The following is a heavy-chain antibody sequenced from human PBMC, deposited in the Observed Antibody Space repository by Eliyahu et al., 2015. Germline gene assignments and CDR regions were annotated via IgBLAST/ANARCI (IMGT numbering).Heavy chain of an antibody. CDR3: AKDLVSSSWYYPSFDY. CDR2: ISGSAGST. CDR1: GFPFSXCA. Sequence: EVQLLESGGGLVQPGGSLRLSCAASGFPFSXCAMNWVRQAPGKGLEWVSSISGSAGSTYYADSVKGRFTISRDNSKNTLYVQMNSLRAEDTAVYYCAKDLVSSSWYYPSFDYWGPGTLVTVSS. J-gene: IGHJ4*02. D-gene: IGHD6-13*01. V-gene: IGHV3-23*01.